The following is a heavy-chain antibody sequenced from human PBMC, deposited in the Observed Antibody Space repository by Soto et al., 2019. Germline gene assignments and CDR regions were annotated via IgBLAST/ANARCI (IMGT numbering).Heavy chain of an antibody. J-gene: IGHJ6*04. CDR2: IDNAGTDS. Sequence: EVQLVESGGGLVQPGGSLRLSCAASGFTLSGRSMHWVRQAPGKGLVWVSGIDNAGTDSTYADSVECRFTSSRDNAKNMLYLQMISLRVEDTAVYYCARGWFGPDVWGKGTTVTVSS. V-gene: IGHV3-74*01. D-gene: IGHD3-10*01. CDR3: ARGWFGPDV. CDR1: GFTLSGRS.